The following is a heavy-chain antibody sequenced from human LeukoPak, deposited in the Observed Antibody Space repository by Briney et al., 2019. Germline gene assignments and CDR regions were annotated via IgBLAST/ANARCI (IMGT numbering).Heavy chain of an antibody. CDR1: GGSISSSNW. V-gene: IGHV4-4*02. D-gene: IGHD5-18*01. CDR2: IYHSGST. Sequence: SETLSLTCAVSGGSISSSNWWSWVRQPPGKGLEWIGEIYHSGSTNYNPSLKSRVTISVDKSKNQFSLKLSSVTAADTAVYYCAREGVDTAMDYYYYMDVWGKGTTVTISS. CDR3: AREGVDTAMDYYYYMDV. J-gene: IGHJ6*03.